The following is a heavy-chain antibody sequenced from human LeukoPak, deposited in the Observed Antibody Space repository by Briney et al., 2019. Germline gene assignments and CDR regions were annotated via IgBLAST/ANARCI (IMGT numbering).Heavy chain of an antibody. J-gene: IGHJ3*02. CDR1: GYSFTSYW. D-gene: IGHD6-13*01. V-gene: IGHV5-51*01. CDR2: IYPGDSDT. Sequence: GESLKISCKGSGYSFTSYWIGWVRQMPGKGLEWMGIIYPGDSDTRYSPSFQGQVTISADKSISTAYLQWSSLKASDTAMYYCARQVGQQLAYDAFDIWGQGTMVTVSS. CDR3: ARQVGQQLAYDAFDI.